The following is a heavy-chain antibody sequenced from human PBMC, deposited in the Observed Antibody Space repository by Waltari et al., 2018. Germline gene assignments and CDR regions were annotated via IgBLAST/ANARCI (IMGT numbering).Heavy chain of an antibody. J-gene: IGHJ6*02. D-gene: IGHD4-17*01. Sequence: QVQLQESGPGLVKPSETLSLTCAVSGYSLSSGYYWGWIRQPPGKGLEWIGSIYHSGSTYYNPSLKSRVTISVDTSKNQFSLKLSSVTAADTAVYYCAREGRATVYYYYGLDVWGQGTTVTVSS. CDR2: IYHSGST. CDR1: GYSLSSGYY. V-gene: IGHV4-38-2*02. CDR3: AREGRATVYYYYGLDV.